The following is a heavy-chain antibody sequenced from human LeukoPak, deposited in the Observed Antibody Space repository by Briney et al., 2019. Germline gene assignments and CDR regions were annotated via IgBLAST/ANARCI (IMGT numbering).Heavy chain of an antibody. J-gene: IGHJ3*02. Sequence: ASVKVSCKASGYTFTGYYMHWVRQAPGQGLEWMGWINPNSGGTNYAQKFQGRVTMTRDTSISTAYMELSRLRSDDTAVYCCSSSRDYYDSSGYYPANDAFDIWGQGTMVTVSS. D-gene: IGHD3-22*01. CDR3: SSSRDYYDSSGYYPANDAFDI. CDR1: GYTFTGYY. CDR2: INPNSGGT. V-gene: IGHV1-2*02.